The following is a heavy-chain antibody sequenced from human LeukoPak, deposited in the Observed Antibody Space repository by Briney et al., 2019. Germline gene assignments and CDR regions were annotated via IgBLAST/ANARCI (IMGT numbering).Heavy chain of an antibody. CDR3: ARGDDYVWGSSVDY. V-gene: IGHV1-69*13. Sequence: GASVKVSCKASGGTFSSYAISWVRQPPGQGLEWMGGIIPIFGTANYAQKFQGRVTITAEESTSTAYMELSSLRSEDTAVYYCARGDDYVWGSSVDYWGQGTLVTVSS. D-gene: IGHD3-16*01. CDR2: IIPIFGTA. J-gene: IGHJ4*02. CDR1: GGTFSSYA.